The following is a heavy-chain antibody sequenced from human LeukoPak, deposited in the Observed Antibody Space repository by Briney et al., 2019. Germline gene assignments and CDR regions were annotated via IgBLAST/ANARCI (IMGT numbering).Heavy chain of an antibody. CDR1: GCTFSSYW. CDR3: ASVTVWSGYYGDDAFVI. Sequence: GGSLRLSCAASGCTFSSYWMPWVRQAPGKGLVWVSRINSDGSSTNYADCGKGRFTIYSANAENTLYLQMNSLRAEDADVYYRASVTVWSGYYGDDAFVIRGQGALVTLSS. J-gene: IGHJ3*02. D-gene: IGHD3-3*01. CDR2: INSDGSST. V-gene: IGHV3-74*01.